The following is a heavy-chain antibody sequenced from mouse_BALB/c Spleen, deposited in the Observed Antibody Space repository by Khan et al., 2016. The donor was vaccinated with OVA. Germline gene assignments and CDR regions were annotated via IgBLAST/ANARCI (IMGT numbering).Heavy chain of an antibody. CDR2: ISPNSDGS. V-gene: IGHV1S136*01. Sequence: VQLQQSGPELVKPGASVKMSCKASGYTFTSYVMHWVKQKPRQGLEWMGYISPNSDGSKYNEKFRGKATMTSDTSSSTAYMELSSLTSEDSAVYYCWRSLFYYCSAYDGFAYWGQGTLVTVSA. CDR3: WRSLFYYCSAYDGFAY. J-gene: IGHJ3*01. D-gene: IGHD1-1*01. CDR1: GYTFTSYV.